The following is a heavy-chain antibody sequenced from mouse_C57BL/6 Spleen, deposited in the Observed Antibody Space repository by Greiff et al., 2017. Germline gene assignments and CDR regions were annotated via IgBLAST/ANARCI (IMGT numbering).Heavy chain of an antibody. D-gene: IGHD3-2*02. CDR2: IDPSDSYT. Sequence: VQLQQSGAELVMPGASVKLSCKASGYTFTSYWMHWVKQRPGQGLEWIGEIDPSDSYTNYNQKFKGKSTLTVDKSSSTAYMQLSSLTSEDSAVYYCARRGDSSGYGWFAYWGQGTLGTVSA. CDR1: GYTFTSYW. CDR3: ARRGDSSGYGWFAY. J-gene: IGHJ3*01. V-gene: IGHV1-69*01.